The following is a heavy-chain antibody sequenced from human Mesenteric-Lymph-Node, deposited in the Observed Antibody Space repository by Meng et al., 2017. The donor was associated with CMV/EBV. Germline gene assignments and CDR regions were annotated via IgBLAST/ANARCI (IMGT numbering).Heavy chain of an antibody. CDR1: SICGSRYY. J-gene: IGHJ4*02. CDR3: ARTSREYGGNSGTADF. V-gene: IGHV4-39*01. D-gene: IGHD4-23*01. Sequence: SICGSRYYWGWIRQPPGKGLEWIGIIYYTGSTYYTPSLKSRVTMSVDTSKNQFSLRLSSVTAADTAVYYCARTSREYGGNSGTADFWGQGTLVTVSS. CDR2: IYYTGST.